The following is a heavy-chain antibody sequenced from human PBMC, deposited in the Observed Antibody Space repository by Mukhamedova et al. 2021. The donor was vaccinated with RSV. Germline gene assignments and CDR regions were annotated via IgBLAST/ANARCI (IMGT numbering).Heavy chain of an antibody. J-gene: IGHJ4*02. CDR1: SSYA. D-gene: IGHD6-13*01. V-gene: IGHV3-30-3*01. CDR3: ARDFFTAAAGQGDY. CDR2: ISYDGSNK. Sequence: SSYAMHWVRQAPGKGLEWVAVISYDGSNKYYADSVKGRFTISRDNSKNTLYLQMNSLRAEDTAVYYCARDFFTAAAGQGDYWGQ.